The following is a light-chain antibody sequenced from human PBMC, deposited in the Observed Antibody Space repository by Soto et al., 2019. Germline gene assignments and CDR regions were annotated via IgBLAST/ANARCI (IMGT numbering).Light chain of an antibody. Sequence: QSVLTQPPSASGTPGQRVTISCSGSSSNIGSKTVNWYQQLPGTAPKLLIYSNNQRPSGVPDRFSGSKSGTSASLAISGLQSEDEADYYCAAWVDGLNDYVFGSGTKVTVL. CDR1: SSNIGSKT. CDR3: AAWVDGLNDYV. V-gene: IGLV1-44*01. CDR2: SNN. J-gene: IGLJ1*01.